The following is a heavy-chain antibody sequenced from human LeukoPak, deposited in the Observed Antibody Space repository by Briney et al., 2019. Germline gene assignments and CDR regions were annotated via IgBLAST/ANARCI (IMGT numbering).Heavy chain of an antibody. CDR1: GGSISSSSYY. Sequence: PSETLSLTCTVSGGSISSSSYYWGWIRQPPGKGLEWIGSIYYSGSTYYNPSLKSRVTISVDTSKNQFSLKLGSVTAADTAAYYCARESGVFDIWGQGTMVTVSS. J-gene: IGHJ3*02. D-gene: IGHD7-27*01. V-gene: IGHV4-39*02. CDR2: IYYSGST. CDR3: ARESGVFDI.